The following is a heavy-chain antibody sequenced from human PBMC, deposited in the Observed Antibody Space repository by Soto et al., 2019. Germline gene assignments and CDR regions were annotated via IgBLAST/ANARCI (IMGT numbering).Heavy chain of an antibody. D-gene: IGHD3-9*01. CDR3: ARGGSNFDWLLPFDY. V-gene: IGHV4-59*01. CDR1: GGSISSYY. CDR2: IYYSGST. J-gene: IGHJ4*02. Sequence: SETLSLTCTVSGGSISSYYWSWIRQPPGKGLEWIGYIYYSGSTNYNPSLKSRVTISVDTSKNQFSLKLSSVTAADTAAYYCARGGSNFDWLLPFDYWGQGTLVTVSS.